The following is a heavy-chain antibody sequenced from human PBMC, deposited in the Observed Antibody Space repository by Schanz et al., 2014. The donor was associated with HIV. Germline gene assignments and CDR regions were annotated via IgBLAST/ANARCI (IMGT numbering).Heavy chain of an antibody. J-gene: IGHJ6*02. V-gene: IGHV3-15*01. CDR1: GFTFSNAW. Sequence: EVQLVESGGGLVKPGGSLRLSCAASGFTFSNAWMSWVRQAPGKGLEWVGRIKSKTDGGTTDYAAPVKGRFTISRDDSKNTLYLQMNSLKTEDTAVYYCTTDPLRDYGVDVWGQGTTVTVSS. CDR2: IKSKTDGGTT. CDR3: TTDPLRDYGVDV.